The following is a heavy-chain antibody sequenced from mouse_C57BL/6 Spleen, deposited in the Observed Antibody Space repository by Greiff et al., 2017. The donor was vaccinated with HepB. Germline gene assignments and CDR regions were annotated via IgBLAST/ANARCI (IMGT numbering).Heavy chain of an antibody. V-gene: IGHV5-12*01. CDR2: ISNGGGST. Sequence: DVKLVESGGGLVQPGGSLKLSCAASGFTFSDYYMYWVRQTPEKRLEWVAYISNGGGSTYYPDTVKGRFTISRDNAKNTLYLQMSRLKSEDTAMYYCARRSLLRTFYAMDYWGQGTSVTVSS. CDR1: GFTFSDYY. D-gene: IGHD1-2*01. J-gene: IGHJ4*01. CDR3: ARRSLLRTFYAMDY.